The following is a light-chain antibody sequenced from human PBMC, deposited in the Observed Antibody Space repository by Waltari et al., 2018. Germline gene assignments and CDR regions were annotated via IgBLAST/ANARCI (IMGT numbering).Light chain of an antibody. Sequence: QSALTQPASVPGSPGQSITISCTGTSSDVGSYNLVSWYQQHPGKAPKLMIYEVSKRPSGVSNRFSGSKSGNTASLTISGLQAEDEADYYCCSYAGSSTDLLFGTGTKVTVL. CDR3: CSYAGSSTDLL. V-gene: IGLV2-23*02. CDR1: SSDVGSYNL. J-gene: IGLJ1*01. CDR2: EVS.